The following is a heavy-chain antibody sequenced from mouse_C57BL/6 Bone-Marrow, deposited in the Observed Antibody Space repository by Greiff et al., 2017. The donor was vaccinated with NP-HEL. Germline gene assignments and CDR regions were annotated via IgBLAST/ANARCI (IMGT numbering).Heavy chain of an antibody. D-gene: IGHD2-2*01. CDR3: AASPRYGYDVDY. CDR1: GFTFSSYG. V-gene: IGHV5-6*01. J-gene: IGHJ2*01. CDR2: ISSGGSYT. Sequence: EVQGVESGGDLVKPGGSLKLSCAASGFTFSSYGMSWVRQTPDKRLEWVATISSGGSYTYYPDSVKGRFTISGDNAKNTLYLQMSSLKSEDTAMYYCAASPRYGYDVDYWGQGTTLTVSS.